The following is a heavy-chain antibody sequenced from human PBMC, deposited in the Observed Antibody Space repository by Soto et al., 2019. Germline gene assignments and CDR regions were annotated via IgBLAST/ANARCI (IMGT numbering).Heavy chain of an antibody. V-gene: IGHV2-26*01. Sequence: QVTLKESGPVLVKPTETLTLTCTVSVFSLSTARMGVSWIRQPPGKALEWLAHIFSNDEKSYSTSLKSRLTISKDTSKSQVVLTMTNMDPVDTATYYCARIPGRRDYATFDYWGQGTLVTVSS. D-gene: IGHD4-17*01. CDR3: ARIPGRRDYATFDY. CDR1: VFSLSTARMG. CDR2: IFSNDEK. J-gene: IGHJ4*02.